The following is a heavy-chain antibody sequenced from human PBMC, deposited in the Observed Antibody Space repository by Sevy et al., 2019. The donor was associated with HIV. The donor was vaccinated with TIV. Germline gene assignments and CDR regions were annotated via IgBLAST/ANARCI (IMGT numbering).Heavy chain of an antibody. D-gene: IGHD3-22*01. CDR2: ISYEGSNK. Sequence: GGSLRLSCAASGFTFSSYAMHWVRQAPGKGLEWVAVISYEGSNKYYADSVKGRFTISRDNSKNTLYLQMNSLRAEDTAVYYCARDLLAGSSGSYYLGDWGQGTLVTVSS. CDR3: ARDLLAGSSGSYYLGD. J-gene: IGHJ4*02. CDR1: GFTFSSYA. V-gene: IGHV3-30-3*01.